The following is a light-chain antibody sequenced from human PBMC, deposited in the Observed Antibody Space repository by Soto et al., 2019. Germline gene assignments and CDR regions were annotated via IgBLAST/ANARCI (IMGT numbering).Light chain of an antibody. CDR1: FSDVGAYGY. CDR3: SSLTSTSTVI. CDR2: EVT. Sequence: QSALTQPASVSGSPGQSITISCTGTFSDVGAYGYVSWYQQHPGEAPKLIIYEVTNRPSGVSNRFSGSKSGNTASLSISGLQTEDEADYYCSSLTSTSTVIFGGGTQLTVL. V-gene: IGLV2-14*01. J-gene: IGLJ2*01.